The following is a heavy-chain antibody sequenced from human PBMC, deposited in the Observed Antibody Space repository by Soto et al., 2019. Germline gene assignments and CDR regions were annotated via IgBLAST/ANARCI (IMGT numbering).Heavy chain of an antibody. D-gene: IGHD6-19*01. V-gene: IGHV2-5*02. CDR3: AHIVVAGLGYYFDY. Sequence: QITLKESGPTLVKPTQTLTLTCTFSGFSLSSTRMAVGWIRQPPGKALEWLALIYWDDDKRYRPFLKSRLTNTKDTSKNQVVLTMSNMDPVDTARYYCAHIVVAGLGYYFDYWGQGTLVTVSS. CDR2: IYWDDDK. J-gene: IGHJ4*02. CDR1: GFSLSSTRMA.